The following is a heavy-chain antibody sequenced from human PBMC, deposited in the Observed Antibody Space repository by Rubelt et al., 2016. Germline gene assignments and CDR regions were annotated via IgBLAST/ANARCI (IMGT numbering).Heavy chain of an antibody. J-gene: IGHJ5*02. CDR1: GGSFSGYY. CDR3: ARGLARAAAAPRRLWFDP. Sequence: QVQLQQWGAGLLKPSETLSLTCAVYGGSFSGYYWSWIRQPPGKGLEWIGEINHSGSTNYNPSLKRRVTISVDTSKVQFSLKLSAVTAAGTAVYYGARGLARAAAAPRRLWFDPWGQGTLVTVSS. CDR2: INHSGST. D-gene: IGHD6-13*01. V-gene: IGHV4-34*01.